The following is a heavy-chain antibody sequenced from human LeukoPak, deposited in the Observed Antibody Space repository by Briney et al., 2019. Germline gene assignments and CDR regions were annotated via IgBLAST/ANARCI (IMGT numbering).Heavy chain of an antibody. Sequence: SETLSLTCTVSGVSISSYFWSWIRQPPGKGVEWIGYIYYTGSTNYNPSLKSRVTISVDTSKNQFSLKLSSVTAADTAVYYCARGLGDYYDSSGQIAFWGQGTLVTVSS. CDR3: ARGLGDYYDSSGQIAF. J-gene: IGHJ4*02. D-gene: IGHD3-22*01. CDR1: GVSISSYF. V-gene: IGHV4-59*01. CDR2: IYYTGST.